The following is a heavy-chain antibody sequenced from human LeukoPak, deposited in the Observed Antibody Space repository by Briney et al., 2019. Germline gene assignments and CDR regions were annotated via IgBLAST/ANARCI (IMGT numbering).Heavy chain of an antibody. Sequence: ASVKVSCKASGYTFTSNDINWVRQATGHGLEWMGWMNPNSGNTAYAQKFQGRVTMTRNTAISTAYMELSSLRSEDTAVYYCARPKSKYDSSGYYPLDYWGQGTLVTVSS. CDR2: MNPNSGNT. CDR1: GYTFTSND. CDR3: ARPKSKYDSSGYYPLDY. J-gene: IGHJ4*02. D-gene: IGHD3-22*01. V-gene: IGHV1-8*01.